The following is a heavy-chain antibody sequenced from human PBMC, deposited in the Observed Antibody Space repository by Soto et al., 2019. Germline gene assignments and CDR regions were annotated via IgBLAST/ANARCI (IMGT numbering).Heavy chain of an antibody. D-gene: IGHD3-9*01. Sequence: EVQLLESGGGLVNPGGSLRLSCATSGFTFSSYTMNWVRQAPGKGLEWVSCINLTSGNVFYADSVRGRFTISRDYAENSLHLELNGLRGEDAAVYYCARHETRLTGDGFDIWGRGTGVNVSS. CDR3: ARHETRLTGDGFDI. J-gene: IGHJ3*02. V-gene: IGHV3-21*01. CDR1: GFTFSSYT. CDR2: INLTSGNV.